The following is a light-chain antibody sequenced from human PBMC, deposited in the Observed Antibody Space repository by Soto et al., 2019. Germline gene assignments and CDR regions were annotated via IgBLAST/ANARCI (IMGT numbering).Light chain of an antibody. CDR2: GAS. CDR3: QQYNNWWS. J-gene: IGKJ1*01. Sequence: EIVMTQSPATLSASPGERATLSCRASQSVSSNLAWYQQKPGQAPRLLIYGASIRATGIPARFSGSGSGTEFTLTISSLQSEDFAVYYCQQYNNWWSFGQGTKVEIK. V-gene: IGKV3-15*01. CDR1: QSVSSN.